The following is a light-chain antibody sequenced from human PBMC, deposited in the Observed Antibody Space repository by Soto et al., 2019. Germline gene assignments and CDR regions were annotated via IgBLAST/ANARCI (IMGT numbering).Light chain of an antibody. CDR3: LQYFNFPRT. CDR2: SAS. CDR1: QGIRRG. Sequence: AIQMTQSPSSLSASVGYTVTITCRARQGIRRGLSWYQQKPGEAPKLLLYSASYLQGGVPSRFRGSGSGTDFTLTISCLQPEDFATYYCLQYFNFPRTFGQGTKVEV. J-gene: IGKJ1*01. V-gene: IGKV1-6*01.